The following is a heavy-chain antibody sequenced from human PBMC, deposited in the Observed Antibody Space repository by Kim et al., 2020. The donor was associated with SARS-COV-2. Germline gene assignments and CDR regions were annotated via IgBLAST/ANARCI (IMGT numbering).Heavy chain of an antibody. CDR2: ISYDGSNK. J-gene: IGHJ1*01. CDR3: ARGGIVVVVAATPVTGYFQH. D-gene: IGHD2-15*01. CDR1: GFTFSSYA. V-gene: IGHV3-30-3*01. Sequence: GGSLRLSCAASGFTFSSYAMHWVRQAPGKGLEWVAVISYDGSNKYYADSVKGRFTISRDNSKNTLYLQMNSLRAEDTAVYYCARGGIVVVVAATPVTGYFQHWGQGTLVTVSS.